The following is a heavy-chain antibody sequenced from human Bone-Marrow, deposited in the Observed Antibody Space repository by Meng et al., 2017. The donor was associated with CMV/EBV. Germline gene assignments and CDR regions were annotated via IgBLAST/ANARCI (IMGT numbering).Heavy chain of an antibody. CDR1: GGTFSSYA. CDR3: ARSFSSTSFIYYYYYGMDV. D-gene: IGHD2-2*01. CDR2: IIPILGIA. J-gene: IGHJ6*02. V-gene: IGHV1-69*10. Sequence: SVKVSCKASGGTFSSYAISWVRQAPGQGLEWMGGIIPILGIANYAQKFQGRVTITADKSTSTAYMELSSLRSEDTAVYYCARSFSSTSFIYYYYYGMDVWAQGTTVTVSS.